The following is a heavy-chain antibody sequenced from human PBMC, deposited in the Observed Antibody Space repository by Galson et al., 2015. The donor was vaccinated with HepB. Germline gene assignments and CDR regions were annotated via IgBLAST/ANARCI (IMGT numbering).Heavy chain of an antibody. CDR1: GFTFDDYG. D-gene: IGHD4-17*01. V-gene: IGHV3-20*01. J-gene: IGHJ4*02. Sequence: SLRLSCAASGFTFDDYGMSWVRQAPGKGLEWVSGINWNGGSTGYADSVKGRFTISRDNAKNPLYLQMNSLRAEDTALYHCAKDYGDSTGSFDHWGQGTLVTVSS. CDR2: INWNGGST. CDR3: AKDYGDSTGSFDH.